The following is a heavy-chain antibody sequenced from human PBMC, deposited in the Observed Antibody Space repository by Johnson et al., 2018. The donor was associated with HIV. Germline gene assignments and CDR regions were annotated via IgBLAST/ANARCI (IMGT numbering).Heavy chain of an antibody. Sequence: VYLVESGGGLVKPGGSLRLSCAASGFIFSDYYMNWIRQAPGKGLEWVSVIYSGGSTYYADSVKGRFTISRDNSKNTLYLQMNSLRAEDTAVYYCARGYSGSDDAFDIWGQGTMVTVSS. CDR2: IYSGGST. CDR3: ARGYSGSDDAFDI. D-gene: IGHD1-26*01. CDR1: GFIFSDYY. J-gene: IGHJ3*02. V-gene: IGHV3-66*01.